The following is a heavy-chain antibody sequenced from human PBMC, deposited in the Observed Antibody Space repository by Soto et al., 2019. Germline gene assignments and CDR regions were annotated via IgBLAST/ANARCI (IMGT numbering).Heavy chain of an antibody. V-gene: IGHV3-74*01. D-gene: IGHD1-1*01. J-gene: IGHJ4*02. CDR2: IGPDGSNI. Sequence: LRLSCAASGFIFSSDCMHWVRQAPGKGLVGVSHIGPDGSNIWEADSVQGRFTISRDNARNRLYLQMNSLRDEDTAIYYCVRDNNWSFDYWGQGILVTVSS. CDR1: GFIFSSDC. CDR3: VRDNNWSFDY.